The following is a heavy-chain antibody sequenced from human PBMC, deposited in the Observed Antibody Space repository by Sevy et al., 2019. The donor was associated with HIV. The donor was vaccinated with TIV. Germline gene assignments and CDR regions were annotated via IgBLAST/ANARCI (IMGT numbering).Heavy chain of an antibody. CDR3: ARDGGGDYFDY. CDR2: ISNDATKK. CDR1: GFRFSGYA. D-gene: IGHD3-16*01. Sequence: LSLTCAASGFRFSGYAMHWVRQAPGKGLEWMAVISNDATKKYHINSVKGRFTISRDNAKNTLYLQMNSLRSEDTAVYYCARDGGGDYFDYWGQGTLVTVSS. V-gene: IGHV3-30*04. J-gene: IGHJ4*02.